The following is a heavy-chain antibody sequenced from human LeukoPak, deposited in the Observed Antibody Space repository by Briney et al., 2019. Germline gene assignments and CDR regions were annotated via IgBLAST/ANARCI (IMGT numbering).Heavy chain of an antibody. CDR2: IIPIFGTA. CDR3: ASGPDCSGGSCYSRSYYYMDV. Sequence: GSSVKVSCKASGGTFSSYAISWVRQAPGQGLEWMGRIIPIFGTANYAQKFQGRVTITTDESTSTAYMELSSLRPEDTAVYYCASGPDCSGGSCYSRSYYYMDVWGKGTTVTVSS. J-gene: IGHJ6*03. V-gene: IGHV1-69*05. D-gene: IGHD2-15*01. CDR1: GGTFSSYA.